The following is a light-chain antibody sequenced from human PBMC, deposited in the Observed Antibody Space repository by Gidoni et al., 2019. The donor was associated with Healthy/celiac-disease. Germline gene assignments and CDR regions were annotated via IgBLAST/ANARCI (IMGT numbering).Light chain of an antibody. CDR2: WSS. Sequence: DIVMTQSPDYLAVSLGERATINCKSSQSVLYSSNNKNYLAWYQQKPGQPPKLLIYWSSTRESGVPDRVSGSGSGTDFTLTISSLQAEDVAVYYCQQYYSTPELTFXGXTKVEIK. V-gene: IGKV4-1*01. J-gene: IGKJ4*01. CDR3: QQYYSTPELT. CDR1: QSVLYSSNNKNY.